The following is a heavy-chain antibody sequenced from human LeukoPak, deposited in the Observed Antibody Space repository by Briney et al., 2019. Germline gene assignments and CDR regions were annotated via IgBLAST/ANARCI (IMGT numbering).Heavy chain of an antibody. CDR3: AKSGYSSGWYGSGYYFDY. Sequence: GGSLRLSCAASGFSFSNYWMSRVRQAPGKELEWVANIKEDGSVKYYVDSAKGRFTISRDNSKNTLYLQMNSLRAEDTAVYYCAKSGYSSGWYGSGYYFDYWGQGTLATVSS. CDR2: IKEDGSVK. CDR1: GFSFSNYW. V-gene: IGHV3-7*03. J-gene: IGHJ4*02. D-gene: IGHD6-19*01.